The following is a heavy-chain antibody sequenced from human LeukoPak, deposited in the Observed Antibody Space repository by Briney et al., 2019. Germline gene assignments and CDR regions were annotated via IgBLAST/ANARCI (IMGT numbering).Heavy chain of an antibody. CDR1: GGSISSYY. V-gene: IGHV4-59*01. Sequence: PSETLSLTCTVSGGSISSYYWSWIRQPPGKGLEWIGYIYYTENTNFNPSLKSRVTISVDTSKNQFSLNLTSVNAADTAVYYCAGGNFYNSRGHPYHFHYWGQGTLVTVPS. CDR3: AGGNFYNSRGHPYHFHY. CDR2: IYYTENT. J-gene: IGHJ4*02. D-gene: IGHD3-22*01.